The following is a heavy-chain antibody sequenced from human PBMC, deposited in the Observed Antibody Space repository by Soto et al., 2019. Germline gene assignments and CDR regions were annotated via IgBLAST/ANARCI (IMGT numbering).Heavy chain of an antibody. V-gene: IGHV3-30-3*01. Sequence: PGGSLRLSCAASGFTFSSYAMHWVRQAPGKGLGRVAVISYDGSNKYYADSVKGRFTISRDNSKNTLYLQMNSLRAEDTAVYYCARVKGYDILTGYHLHYSGMDVWGQGTTVTVSS. J-gene: IGHJ6*02. CDR3: ARVKGYDILTGYHLHYSGMDV. CDR1: GFTFSSYA. D-gene: IGHD3-9*01. CDR2: ISYDGSNK.